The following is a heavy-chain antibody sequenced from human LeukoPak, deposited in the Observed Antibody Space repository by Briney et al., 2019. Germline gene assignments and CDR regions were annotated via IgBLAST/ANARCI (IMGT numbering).Heavy chain of an antibody. Sequence: GGSLRLSCAASGLTFSSYGMHWVRQAPGKGLEWVAFIRYDGSNKYYADSVKGRFTISRDNSKNTLYLQMNSLRAEDTAVYYCARVGGLYGDFMDYWGQGTLVTVSS. J-gene: IGHJ4*02. CDR1: GLTFSSYG. D-gene: IGHD4-17*01. CDR2: IRYDGSNK. V-gene: IGHV3-30*02. CDR3: ARVGGLYGDFMDY.